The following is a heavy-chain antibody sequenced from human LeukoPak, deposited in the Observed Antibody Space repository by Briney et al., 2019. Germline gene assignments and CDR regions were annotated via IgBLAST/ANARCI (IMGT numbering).Heavy chain of an antibody. D-gene: IGHD3-16*01. Sequence: SETLSLTCAVYGGSFSGYYWSWIRQPPGKGLEWIGEINHSGSTNYNPSPKSRVTISVDTSKNQFSLKLSSVTAADTAVYYCATSGGFNSPRHYWGQGTLVTVSS. CDR1: GGSFSGYY. CDR3: ATSGGFNSPRHY. J-gene: IGHJ4*02. CDR2: INHSGST. V-gene: IGHV4-34*01.